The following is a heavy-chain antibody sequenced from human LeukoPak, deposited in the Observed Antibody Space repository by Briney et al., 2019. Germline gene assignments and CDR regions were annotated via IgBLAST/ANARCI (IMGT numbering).Heavy chain of an antibody. CDR2: MNPNSGNT. CDR3: ARGRRGYCTNGVCGY. V-gene: IGHV1-8*01. Sequence: GASVKVSCKASGYTFTSYDINWVRQATGQGIEWMGWMNPNSGNTGYAQKFQGRVTMTRNTSISTAYMELSSLRSEDTAVYYCARGRRGYCTNGVCGYWGQGTLVTVSS. D-gene: IGHD2-8*01. J-gene: IGHJ4*02. CDR1: GYTFTSYD.